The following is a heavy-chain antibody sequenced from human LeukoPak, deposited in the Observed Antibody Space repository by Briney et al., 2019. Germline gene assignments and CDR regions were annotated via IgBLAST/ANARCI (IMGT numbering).Heavy chain of an antibody. Sequence: PSETLSLTCTVSGGSISSYYWSWIRQPPGKGLEWIGYIYYSGSTNYSPSLKSRVTISVDTSKNQFSLKLSSVTAADTAVYYCARCSSGWTGWVDYWGQGTLVTVSS. CDR2: IYYSGST. J-gene: IGHJ4*02. D-gene: IGHD6-19*01. CDR1: GGSISSYY. V-gene: IGHV4-59*01. CDR3: ARCSSGWTGWVDY.